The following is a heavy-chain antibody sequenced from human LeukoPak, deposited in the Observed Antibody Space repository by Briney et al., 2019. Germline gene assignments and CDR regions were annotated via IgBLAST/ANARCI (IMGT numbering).Heavy chain of an antibody. J-gene: IGHJ6*03. CDR1: GFTFSSYA. CDR2: ISASRGIT. D-gene: IGHD3-3*01. Sequence: PGRSLRLSCAASGFTFSSYAMHWVRQAPGMGLEWLSYISASRGITYYADSVKSRFTISRDNAKNSLYLQMNSLRAEDTAVYYCVRGSLASGVVVYYYYYLDVWGKGTTVTVSS. V-gene: IGHV3-48*01. CDR3: VRGSLASGVVVYYYYYLDV.